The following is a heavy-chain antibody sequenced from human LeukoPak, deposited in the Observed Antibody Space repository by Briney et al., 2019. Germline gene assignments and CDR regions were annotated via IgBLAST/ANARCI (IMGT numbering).Heavy chain of an antibody. CDR2: INHSGST. V-gene: IGHV4-34*01. D-gene: IGHD2-15*01. CDR3: ARRSSCSGGSCYLTDYYYYYYMDV. Sequence: SWIRQPPGKGLEWIGEINHSGSTNYNPSLKSRVTISVDTSKNQFSLKLSSVTAADTAVYYCARRSSCSGGSCYLTDYYYYYYMDVWGKGTTVTISS. J-gene: IGHJ6*03.